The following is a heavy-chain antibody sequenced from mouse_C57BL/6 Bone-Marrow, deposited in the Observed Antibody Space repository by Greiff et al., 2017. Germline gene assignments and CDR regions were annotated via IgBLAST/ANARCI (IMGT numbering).Heavy chain of an antibody. Sequence: EVKLVESGEGLVKPGGSLKLSCAASGFTFSSYAMSWVRQTPEKRLEWVAYISSGGDYIYYADTVKGRFTISRDNARNTLYLQMSSLKSEDTAMYYCTRDAPLDAMDYWGQGTSVTVSS. V-gene: IGHV5-9-1*02. CDR3: TRDAPLDAMDY. J-gene: IGHJ4*01. CDR2: ISSGGDYI. CDR1: GFTFSSYA.